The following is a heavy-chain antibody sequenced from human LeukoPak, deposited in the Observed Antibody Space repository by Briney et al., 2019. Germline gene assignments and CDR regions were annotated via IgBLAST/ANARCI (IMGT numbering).Heavy chain of an antibody. CDR2: INSDGSST. Sequence: GGSLRLSCAASGFTFSSYWMHWVRQAPGKGLVWVSRINSDGSSTSYADSVKGRFTISRDNAKNTLYLQMNSLRAEDTAVYYCAKGAVVEDFDYWGQGTLVTVSS. CDR1: GFTFSSYW. D-gene: IGHD3-22*01. J-gene: IGHJ4*02. V-gene: IGHV3-74*01. CDR3: AKGAVVEDFDY.